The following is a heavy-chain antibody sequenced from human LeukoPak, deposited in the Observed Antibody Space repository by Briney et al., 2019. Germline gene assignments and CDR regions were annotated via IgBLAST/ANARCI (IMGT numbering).Heavy chain of an antibody. J-gene: IGHJ4*02. D-gene: IGHD1-26*01. CDR3: ASLNSIVGASSFDY. Sequence: ASVKVSCKASGYTFTGYYMHWVRQAPGQGLEWMGRINPNSGGTNYAQKFQGRVTMTSDTSIGTAYMELSRLRSDDTAVYYCASLNSIVGASSFDYWGQGTLVTVSS. V-gene: IGHV1-2*06. CDR2: INPNSGGT. CDR1: GYTFTGYY.